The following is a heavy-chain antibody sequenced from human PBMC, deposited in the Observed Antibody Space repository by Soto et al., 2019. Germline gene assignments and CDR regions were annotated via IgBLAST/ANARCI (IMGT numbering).Heavy chain of an antibody. Sequence: QVQLQQWGAGLLKPSETLSLTCAVYGGSFSGYYWSWIRQPPGKGLEWIGEINHSGSTNYNPSLKSRXXIXVXXSKNQFSLKLSSVTAADTAVYYCARRYIAAAGIGPWGQGTLVTVSS. CDR2: INHSGST. J-gene: IGHJ5*02. V-gene: IGHV4-34*01. CDR3: ARRYIAAAGIGP. CDR1: GGSFSGYY. D-gene: IGHD6-13*01.